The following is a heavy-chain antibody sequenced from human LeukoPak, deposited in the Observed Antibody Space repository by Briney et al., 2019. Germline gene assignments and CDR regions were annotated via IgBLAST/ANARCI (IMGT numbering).Heavy chain of an antibody. CDR2: ISDGGGIT. Sequence: GGSLRLSCAASGFTFSNYAMTWVRQAPGKGLEWVSSISDGGGITYSADSVKGRFTISRDNSKNTLFLHMNSLRAEDTAVYYCAKALGRVAGGTARDHWGQGTLVTVSS. J-gene: IGHJ4*02. CDR1: GFTFSNYA. D-gene: IGHD6-13*01. CDR3: AKALGRVAGGTARDH. V-gene: IGHV3-23*01.